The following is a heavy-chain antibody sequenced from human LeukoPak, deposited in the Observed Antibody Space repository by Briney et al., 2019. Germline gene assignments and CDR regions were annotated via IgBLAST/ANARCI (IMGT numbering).Heavy chain of an antibody. Sequence: GASLRLTCAASGFTFSNYAMSWVRQAPGKGLEWVSAITGSGGGTYYADSVKGRFTISRDNSKNTLYLQMNSLRADDTAVYYCAKRGDYDVLTGYYDPDYWGQGTLVTVSS. D-gene: IGHD3-9*01. J-gene: IGHJ4*02. V-gene: IGHV3-23*01. CDR3: AKRGDYDVLTGYYDPDY. CDR1: GFTFSNYA. CDR2: ITGSGGGT.